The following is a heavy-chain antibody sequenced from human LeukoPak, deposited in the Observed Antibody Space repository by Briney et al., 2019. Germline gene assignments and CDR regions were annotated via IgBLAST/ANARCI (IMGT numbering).Heavy chain of an antibody. J-gene: IGHJ4*02. Sequence: APVKVSCKASGHTFTNDEIHWVRQATGQGLEWMGWMNPSSGNTGYAQKFQGRLTMTRNTSISTAYMDLSSLRSDDTAVYYCARRDCTTGACRFDDWGQGTRVSVSP. CDR3: ARRDCTTGACRFDD. CDR1: GHTFTNDE. CDR2: MNPSSGNT. V-gene: IGHV1-8*01. D-gene: IGHD2-8*01.